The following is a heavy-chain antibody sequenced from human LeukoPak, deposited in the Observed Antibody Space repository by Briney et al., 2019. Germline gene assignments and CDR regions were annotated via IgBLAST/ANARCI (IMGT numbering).Heavy chain of an antibody. CDR3: ARDPYSSGWPSYYYYGMDV. D-gene: IGHD6-19*01. Sequence: GGSLRLSCAASGFTFGSYWMNWVRQAPGKGLEWVANIKQDGSEKYYVDSVKGRFTISRDNAKNSLYLQMNSLRAEDTAVYYCARDPYSSGWPSYYYYGMDVWGQGTTVTVSS. CDR2: IKQDGSEK. V-gene: IGHV3-7*01. J-gene: IGHJ6*02. CDR1: GFTFGSYW.